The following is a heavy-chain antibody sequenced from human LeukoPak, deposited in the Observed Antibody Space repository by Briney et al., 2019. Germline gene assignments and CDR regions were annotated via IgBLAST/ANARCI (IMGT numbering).Heavy chain of an antibody. J-gene: IGHJ5*02. CDR1: GDSINSHH. Sequence: SETLSLTCTVSGDSINSHHWDWIRQPPGKGLEWIGYMYYSGSTMYNRSLKSRVAISIDTSKNQFSLKLSSVTAADTAVYYCARDTYDYYFDPWGQGILVTVSS. CDR3: ARDTYDYYFDP. CDR2: MYYSGST. V-gene: IGHV4-59*11. D-gene: IGHD1-26*01.